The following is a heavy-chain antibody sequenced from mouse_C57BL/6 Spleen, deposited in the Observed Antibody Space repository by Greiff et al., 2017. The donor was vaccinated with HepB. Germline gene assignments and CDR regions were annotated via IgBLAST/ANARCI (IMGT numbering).Heavy chain of an antibody. CDR3: ARGHYGSSWFAY. CDR2: IHPNSGST. CDR1: GYTFTSYW. Sequence: VQLQQPGAELVKPGASVKLSCKASGYTFTSYWMHWVKQRPGQGLEWIGMIHPNSGSTNYNEKFKSKATLTVDESSSTAYMQLSSLTSEDSAVYYCARGHYGSSWFAYWGQGTLVTVSA. D-gene: IGHD1-1*01. J-gene: IGHJ3*01. V-gene: IGHV1-64*01.